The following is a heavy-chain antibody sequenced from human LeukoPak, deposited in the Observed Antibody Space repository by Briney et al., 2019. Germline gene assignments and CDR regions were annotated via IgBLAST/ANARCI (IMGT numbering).Heavy chain of an antibody. CDR3: ARLMGSAGSPYFQH. Sequence: GGSLRLSCAASGFTFSDYYMSWIRQAPGKGLEWVSYISSSGSTIYYADSVKGRFAISRDNAKNSLYLQMNSLRAEDTAVYYCARLMGSAGSPYFQHWGQGTLVTVSS. D-gene: IGHD3-16*01. J-gene: IGHJ1*01. CDR1: GFTFSDYY. CDR2: ISSSGSTI. V-gene: IGHV3-11*01.